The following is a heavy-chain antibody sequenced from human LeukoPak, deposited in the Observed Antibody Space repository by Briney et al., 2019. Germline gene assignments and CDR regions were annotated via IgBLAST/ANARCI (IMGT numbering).Heavy chain of an antibody. D-gene: IGHD5-12*01. CDR2: IYYSGST. V-gene: IGHV4-39*01. CDR3: ARGHDYFDY. Sequence: PSETLSLTCTVSGGSISSSSYYWGWIRQPPGKGLEWIGSIYYSGSTYYNPSLKSRVTISVDTSKNQFSLKLSSVTAAGTAVYYCARGHDYFDYWGQGTLVTVSS. J-gene: IGHJ4*02. CDR1: GGSISSSSYY.